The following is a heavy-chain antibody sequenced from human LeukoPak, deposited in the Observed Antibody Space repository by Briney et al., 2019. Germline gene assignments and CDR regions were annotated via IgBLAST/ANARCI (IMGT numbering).Heavy chain of an antibody. CDR2: INPKNGGT. V-gene: IGHV1-2*02. J-gene: IGHJ1*01. CDR3: ARALGRGAIAVAGTEYFQY. Sequence: ASVNVSCKASGYTFTGFYIHWVRQAPGQGPEWMGWINPKNGGTNYAQNFQGRVTITTDTSINTAYMELSWLRSDDTAVYYCARALGRGAIAVAGTEYFQYWGQGTLVTVSS. D-gene: IGHD6-19*01. CDR1: GYTFTGFY.